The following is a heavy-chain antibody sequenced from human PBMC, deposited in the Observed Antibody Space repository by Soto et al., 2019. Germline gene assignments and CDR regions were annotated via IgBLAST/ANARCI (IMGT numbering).Heavy chain of an antibody. Sequence: RGESLKISCKGSGYSFTSYWIGWVRQMPGKGLEWMGIIYPGDSDTRYSPSFQGQVTISADKSISTAYLQWSSLKASDTAMYYCARHRQLVYYYYGMDVWGQGTTVTVSS. CDR1: GYSFTSYW. CDR3: ARHRQLVYYYYGMDV. V-gene: IGHV5-51*01. D-gene: IGHD6-6*01. J-gene: IGHJ6*02. CDR2: IYPGDSDT.